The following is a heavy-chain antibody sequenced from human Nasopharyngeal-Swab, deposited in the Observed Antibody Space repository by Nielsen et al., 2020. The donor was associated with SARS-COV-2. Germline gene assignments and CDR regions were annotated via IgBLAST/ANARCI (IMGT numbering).Heavy chain of an antibody. CDR3: ARERLGYCSSTSCYGGERYYYYYYMDV. Sequence: WIRQPPGKGLEWIGEIYHSGCTNYNPSLKSRVTISVDKSKNQFSLKLSSVTAADTAVYYCARERLGYCSSTSCYGGERYYYYYYMDVWGKGTTVTVSS. J-gene: IGHJ6*03. V-gene: IGHV4-4*02. CDR2: IYHSGCT. D-gene: IGHD2-2*01.